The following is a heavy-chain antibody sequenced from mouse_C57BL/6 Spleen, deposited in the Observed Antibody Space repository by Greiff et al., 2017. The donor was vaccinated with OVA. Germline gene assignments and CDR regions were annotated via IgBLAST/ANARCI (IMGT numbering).Heavy chain of an antibody. D-gene: IGHD4-1*01. CDR1: GFTFSSYG. V-gene: IGHV5-6*01. J-gene: IGHJ2*01. Sequence: EVQVVESGGDLVKPGGSLKLSCAASGFTFSSYGMSWVRQTPDKRLEWVATISSGGSYTYYPDSVKGRFTISRDNAKNTLYLQMSSLKSEDTAMYYCARPLTGTADYWGQGTTLSVSS. CDR3: ARPLTGTADY. CDR2: ISSGGSYT.